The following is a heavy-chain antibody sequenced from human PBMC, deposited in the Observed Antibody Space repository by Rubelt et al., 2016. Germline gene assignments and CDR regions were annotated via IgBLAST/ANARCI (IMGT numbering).Heavy chain of an antibody. CDR1: GGSFSGYY. V-gene: IGHV4-59*08. Sequence: YGGSFSGYYWSWIRQPPGKGLEWIGYIYYSGSTNYNPPLKSRVTISVDTSKNQFSLKLSSVTAADTAVYYCARSPSSSWYGNVDYWGQGTLVTVSS. J-gene: IGHJ4*02. CDR2: IYYSGST. CDR3: ARSPSSSWYGNVDY. D-gene: IGHD6-13*01.